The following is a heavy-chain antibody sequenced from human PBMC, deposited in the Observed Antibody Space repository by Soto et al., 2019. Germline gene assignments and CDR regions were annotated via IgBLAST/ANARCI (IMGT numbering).Heavy chain of an antibody. Sequence: QVQLQQWGAGLLKPSETLSLTCDVYGGSFSRYYWNWIRQPPGKGLEWLGEINHSGSTNYNPSLESRVTISLDTSKTQFSLKMTSVIAADTAVYYCARGEGRLVGTWFDPWGQGTLVTVSS. CDR1: GGSFSRYY. J-gene: IGHJ5*02. V-gene: IGHV4-34*01. CDR2: INHSGST. CDR3: ARGEGRLVGTWFDP. D-gene: IGHD5-12*01.